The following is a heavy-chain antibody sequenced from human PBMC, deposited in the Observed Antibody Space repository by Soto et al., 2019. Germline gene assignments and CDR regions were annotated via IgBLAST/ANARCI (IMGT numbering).Heavy chain of an antibody. Sequence: ASVKVSCKASGGTFSSYTISWVRQAPGQGLEWMGRIIPILGIANYAQKFQGRVTITADKSTSTAYMELSSLRSEDTAVYYCARGFLRGYSGYDQDYYMDVWGKGTTVTVSS. J-gene: IGHJ6*03. CDR2: IIPILGIA. CDR1: GGTFSSYT. D-gene: IGHD5-12*01. V-gene: IGHV1-69*02. CDR3: ARGFLRGYSGYDQDYYMDV.